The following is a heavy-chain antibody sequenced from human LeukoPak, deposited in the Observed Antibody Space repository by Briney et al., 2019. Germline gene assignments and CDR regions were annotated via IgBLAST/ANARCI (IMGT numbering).Heavy chain of an antibody. CDR3: ARGVTQRADDADY. V-gene: IGHV1-2*02. CDR2: INSNSGGT. D-gene: IGHD1-1*01. CDR1: GYTFTGYY. Sequence: SVKLSCKASGYTFTGYYIHWVRQAPGPGLEWMGWINSNSGGTKYAQQFQGSVTMTRDTAFSTVYMELSRLVSDDTAVYYCARGVTQRADDADYWGQGTLVTVSS. J-gene: IGHJ4*02.